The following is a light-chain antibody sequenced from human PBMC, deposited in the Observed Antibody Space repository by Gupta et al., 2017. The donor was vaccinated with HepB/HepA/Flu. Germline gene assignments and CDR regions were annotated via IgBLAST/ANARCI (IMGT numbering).Light chain of an antibody. CDR1: QYIKSDF. V-gene: IGKV3-20*01. Sequence: VLTQSPGTLSLSPGERATLSCRASQYIKSDFFAWYQQRPGQAPRLLIYRASTRATGITDRFSGSGSGTDFTLTISRWEPEDFAVYYCQQDDNLPWTFGQGTKVENK. CDR2: RAS. CDR3: QQDDNLPWT. J-gene: IGKJ1*01.